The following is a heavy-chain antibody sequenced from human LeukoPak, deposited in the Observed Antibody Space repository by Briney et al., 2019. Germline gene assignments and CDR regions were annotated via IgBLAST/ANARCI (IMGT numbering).Heavy chain of an antibody. Sequence: GGSLRLSCAASGFTFSSYWIHWVRRGPGKGLVWVSRINSDGSVTSYADSVKGRFTISRDNAMNTVSLQMNSLRAEDTAVYFCAREIPRGDSGMDVWGQGTTVTVSS. J-gene: IGHJ6*02. D-gene: IGHD2-21*01. CDR3: AREIPRGDSGMDV. CDR1: GFTFSSYW. CDR2: INSDGSVT. V-gene: IGHV3-74*01.